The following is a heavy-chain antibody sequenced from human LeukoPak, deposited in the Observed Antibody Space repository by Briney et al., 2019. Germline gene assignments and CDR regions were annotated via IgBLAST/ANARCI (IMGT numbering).Heavy chain of an antibody. CDR2: INPNSGGT. Sequence: APVKVSCKASRYTFTGYYMHWVRQAPGQGLEWMGWINPNSGGTKYAQKFQGRVTMTRDTSISTAYMELSRLRSDDTAVYYCARVGSSGTNDYWGQGTLVSVSS. CDR3: ARVGSSGTNDY. J-gene: IGHJ4*02. CDR1: RYTFTGYY. D-gene: IGHD3-22*01. V-gene: IGHV1-2*02.